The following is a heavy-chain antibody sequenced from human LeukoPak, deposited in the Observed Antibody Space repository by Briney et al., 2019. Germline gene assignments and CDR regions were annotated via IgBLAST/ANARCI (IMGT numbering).Heavy chain of an antibody. D-gene: IGHD6-13*01. CDR3: ARDTGSSWSPYYYYGMDV. J-gene: IGHJ6*02. CDR1: GYTFTSYY. Sequence: ASVKVSCKASGYTFTSYYIHWVRQAPGQGLEWMGVISPSGGSTTYAEKFQGRVTMTRDTSTNTVYMELSSLTSGDSAVYYCARDTGSSWSPYYYYGMDVWGQGTTVTVSS. CDR2: ISPSGGST. V-gene: IGHV1-46*01.